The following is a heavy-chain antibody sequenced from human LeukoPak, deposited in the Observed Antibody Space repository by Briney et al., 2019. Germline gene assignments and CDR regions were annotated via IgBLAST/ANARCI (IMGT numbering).Heavy chain of an antibody. CDR2: IATNGTST. CDR1: GFTFSNYA. CDR3: ARTYCSRATCYDGDMDV. Sequence: GGSLRLSCAASGFTFSNYAMSWVRQAPGKGLVWVSRIATNGTSTNYADSVKGRFTISRDNAKNTVCLQMNSLRAEDTAAYYCARTYCSRATCYDGDMDVWGQGTTVTVSS. V-gene: IGHV3-74*01. J-gene: IGHJ6*02. D-gene: IGHD2-2*01.